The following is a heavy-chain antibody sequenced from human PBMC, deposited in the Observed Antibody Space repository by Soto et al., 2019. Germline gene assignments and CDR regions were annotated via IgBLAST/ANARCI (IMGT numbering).Heavy chain of an antibody. D-gene: IGHD3-16*01. CDR1: GYTLTDLS. V-gene: IGHV1-46*01. CDR2: INPSGGST. CDR3: AVRGCGGEWDRTTWYWGRDV. Sequence: ASVKVSCKVSGYTLTDLSMQWVRQAPGKGLEWMGIINPSGGSTSYAQKFQGRVTMTRDTSTSTVYMELRSLRSEDTAVYYYAVRGCGGEWDRTTWYWGRDVWGKGPTVS. J-gene: IGHJ6*04.